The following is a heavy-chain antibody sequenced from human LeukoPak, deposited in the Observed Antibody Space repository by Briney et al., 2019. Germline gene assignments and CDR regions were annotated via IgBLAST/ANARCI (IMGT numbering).Heavy chain of an antibody. Sequence: PSETLSLTCTVSGGSISSSSYYWGWIRQPPGKGLEWIGSIYYSGSTYYNPSLKSRVTISVDTSKNQFSLKLSSVTAADTAVYYCARGITMIVVVHDDAFDIWGQGTMVTVSS. CDR3: ARGITMIVVVHDDAFDI. V-gene: IGHV4-39*01. J-gene: IGHJ3*02. D-gene: IGHD3-22*01. CDR1: GGSISSSSYY. CDR2: IYYSGST.